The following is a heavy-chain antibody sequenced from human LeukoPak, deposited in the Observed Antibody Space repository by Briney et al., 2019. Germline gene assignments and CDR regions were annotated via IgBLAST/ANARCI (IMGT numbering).Heavy chain of an antibody. CDR2: IYPGDSDT. J-gene: IGHJ6*02. V-gene: IGHV5-51*01. CDR3: ARHLDGYYYDSGGYSKNYYYYYAMDV. CDR1: GYSFTSYW. D-gene: IGHD3-22*01. Sequence: GESLKISCKGSGYSFTSYWIGWVRQMPGKGLEWMGIIYPGDSDTRYSPSFQGQVTISADKSISTAYLQWSSLKASDTAMYYCARHLDGYYYDSGGYSKNYYYYYAMDVWGQGTTVTVSS.